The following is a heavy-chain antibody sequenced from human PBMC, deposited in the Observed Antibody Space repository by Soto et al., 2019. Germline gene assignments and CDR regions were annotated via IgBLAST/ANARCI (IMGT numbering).Heavy chain of an antibody. Sequence: EVQMVESGGGLVQPGGSLRLSCAASGFTVGLNFMTWVRQAPGKGLEWVSVINGGGTTYYADSVKGRFSISRDDSKNTLYLQMNNLRVEDTAVYYCARENYYYGMDVWGQRTTVTVSS. CDR3: ARENYYYGMDV. CDR2: INGGGTT. J-gene: IGHJ6*02. CDR1: GFTVGLNF. V-gene: IGHV3-66*01.